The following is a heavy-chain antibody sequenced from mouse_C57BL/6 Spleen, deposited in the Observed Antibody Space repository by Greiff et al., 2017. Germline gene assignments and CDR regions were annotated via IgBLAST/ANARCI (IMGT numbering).Heavy chain of an antibody. J-gene: IGHJ2*01. Sequence: QVQLQQSGAELVRPGTSVKVSCKASGYAFTNYLIEWVKQRPGQGLEWIGVINPGSGGTNYNEKFKGKAKLTADKSSSTAYMQLSSLTSEDSAVYFCARRGSSYCYFDYWGQGTTLTVSS. D-gene: IGHD1-1*01. CDR3: ARRGSSYCYFDY. CDR2: INPGSGGT. CDR1: GYAFTNYL. V-gene: IGHV1-54*01.